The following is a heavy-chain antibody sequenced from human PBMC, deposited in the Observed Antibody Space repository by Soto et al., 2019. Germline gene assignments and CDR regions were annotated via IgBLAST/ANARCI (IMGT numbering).Heavy chain of an antibody. D-gene: IGHD5-12*01. J-gene: IGHJ4*02. V-gene: IGHV3-23*01. CDR1: GFTLSPYF. Sequence: GGALRLSCAASGFTLSPYFMSWVRQAPGEGLEWVSTISGSGDTTRYTDSVKGRFTISRDNSRNTLSLQMNSLRAEDTAVYYCAKGWMDYWGQGTLVTVSS. CDR2: ISGSGDTT. CDR3: AKGWMDY.